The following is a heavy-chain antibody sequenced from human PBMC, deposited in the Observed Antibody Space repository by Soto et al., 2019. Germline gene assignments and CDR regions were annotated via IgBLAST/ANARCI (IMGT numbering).Heavy chain of an antibody. J-gene: IGHJ5*02. Sequence: GESLKISCKGSGYSFTSYWIGWVRQMPGKGLEWMGIIYPGDSDTRYSPSFQGQVTISADKSISTAYLQWSSLKASDTAMYYCARVPDFWSGYWDLFDPWGQGTLVTVSS. CDR3: ARVPDFWSGYWDLFDP. CDR1: GYSFTSYW. V-gene: IGHV5-51*01. CDR2: IYPGDSDT. D-gene: IGHD3-3*01.